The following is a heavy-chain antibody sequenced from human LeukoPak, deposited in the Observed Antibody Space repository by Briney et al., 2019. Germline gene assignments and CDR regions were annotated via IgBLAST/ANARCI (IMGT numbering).Heavy chain of an antibody. CDR1: GGSFSGYY. Sequence: SETLSLTCAVYGGSFSGYYWSWIRQPPGKGLEWIGEINHSGSTNYNPSLKSRVTISVDTSKNQFSLKLSSVTAADMAVYYCARGRGPGVYWGQGTLVTVSS. CDR3: ARGRGPGVY. D-gene: IGHD3-10*01. CDR2: INHSGST. J-gene: IGHJ4*02. V-gene: IGHV4-34*01.